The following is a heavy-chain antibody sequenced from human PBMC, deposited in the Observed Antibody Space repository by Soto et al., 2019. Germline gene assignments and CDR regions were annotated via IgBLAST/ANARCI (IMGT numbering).Heavy chain of an antibody. Sequence: GASVKVSCKASGYTFTGYYMHWVRQAPGQGLEWMGWINPNSGGTNYAQKFQGRVTMTRDTSISTAYMELSRLRSDDTAVYYCARDRVAALGYYYHYGMDVWGQGTTVTVSS. CDR3: ARDRVAALGYYYHYGMDV. D-gene: IGHD6-13*01. CDR1: GYTFTGYY. CDR2: INPNSGGT. V-gene: IGHV1-2*02. J-gene: IGHJ6*02.